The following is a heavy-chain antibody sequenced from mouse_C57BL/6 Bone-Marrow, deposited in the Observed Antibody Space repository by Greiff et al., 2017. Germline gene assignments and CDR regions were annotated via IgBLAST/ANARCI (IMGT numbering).Heavy chain of an antibody. J-gene: IGHJ2*01. CDR2: INPSSGNT. V-gene: IGHV1-4*01. Sequence: QVQLQQSGAELARPGASVKMSCKASGYTFTSYTMHWVKQRPGQGLEWIGYINPSSGNTKYNQKFKDKATLTADTSSSTAYMQLSSLTSEDSAVYSCESVLCYLLDYWGQGTTLTVSS. CDR1: GYTFTSYT. CDR3: ESVLCYLLDY. D-gene: IGHD2-1*01.